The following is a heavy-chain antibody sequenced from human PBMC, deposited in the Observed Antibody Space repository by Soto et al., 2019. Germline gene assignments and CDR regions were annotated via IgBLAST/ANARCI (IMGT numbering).Heavy chain of an antibody. CDR2: IDHTGHT. CDR3: ARVMGEFSRPGSLDFDF. CDR1: NFSISRCYY. J-gene: IGHJ4*02. V-gene: IGHV4-38-2*01. D-gene: IGHD3-16*01. Sequence: GTLSLTCVDSNFSISRCYYWGWIRQSPGKGLEGIATIDHTGHTYYNPSLKSRVTISLDKSENHFSLKLSSVTAEDTAFYYCARVMGEFSRPGSLDFDFWGQGTPVTVSS.